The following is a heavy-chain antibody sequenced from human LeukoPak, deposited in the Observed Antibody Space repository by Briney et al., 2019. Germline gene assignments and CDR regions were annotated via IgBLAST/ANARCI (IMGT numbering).Heavy chain of an antibody. Sequence: GGSLRLSCAASGFTFCDYAMSWVRQAPGKGVQWVGFIRSKTYGGTTEYAASVKGRFTISRDDSKSIAYPQMNSLKTEDTAVYYCGSGSYSTDWGQGTLVTVSS. D-gene: IGHD3-10*01. J-gene: IGHJ4*02. CDR3: GSGSYSTD. CDR1: GFTFCDYA. V-gene: IGHV3-49*04. CDR2: IRSKTYGGTT.